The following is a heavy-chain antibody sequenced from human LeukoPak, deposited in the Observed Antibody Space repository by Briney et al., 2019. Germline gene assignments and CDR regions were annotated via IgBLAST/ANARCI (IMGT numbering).Heavy chain of an antibody. J-gene: IGHJ4*02. CDR1: GFTFSSYG. Sequence: GGSLRLSCAASGFTFSSYGMHWVRQAPGNGLEWVAVISYDGSNKYYADSVKGRFTIPRDNSKNTLYLQMNSLRAEDTAVYYCAKDRLVLWFGEPDSFDYWGQGTLVTVSS. V-gene: IGHV3-30*18. D-gene: IGHD3-10*01. CDR2: ISYDGSNK. CDR3: AKDRLVLWFGEPDSFDY.